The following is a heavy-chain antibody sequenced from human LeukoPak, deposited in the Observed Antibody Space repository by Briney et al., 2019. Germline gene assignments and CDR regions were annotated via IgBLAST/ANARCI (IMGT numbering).Heavy chain of an antibody. CDR3: ARVFRPTYYYDSSGYYLSWFDP. CDR1: GGTFSSYA. D-gene: IGHD3-22*01. J-gene: IGHJ5*02. V-gene: IGHV1-69*13. CDR2: IIPIFSTA. Sequence: SVKVSCKASGGTFSSYAISWVRQAPGQGLEWMGGIIPIFSTANYAQKFQGRVTITADESTSTAYMELSSLRSEDTAVYYCARVFRPTYYYDSSGYYLSWFDPWGQGTLVTVSS.